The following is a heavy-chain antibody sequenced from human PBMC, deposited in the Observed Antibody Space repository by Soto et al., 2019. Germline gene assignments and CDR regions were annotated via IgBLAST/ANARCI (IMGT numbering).Heavy chain of an antibody. CDR2: ISGSGGST. J-gene: IGHJ4*02. D-gene: IGHD1-26*01. Sequence: GGSLRLSCAASGFTFSSYAMSWVRQAPGKGLEWVSAISGSGGSTYYADSVKGRCTIARDNSKNTLYLQMNSLRGEDTAVYYCASENPYSGSYHGWYYFDYWGQGTLVTVSS. CDR1: GFTFSSYA. CDR3: ASENPYSGSYHGWYYFDY. V-gene: IGHV3-23*01.